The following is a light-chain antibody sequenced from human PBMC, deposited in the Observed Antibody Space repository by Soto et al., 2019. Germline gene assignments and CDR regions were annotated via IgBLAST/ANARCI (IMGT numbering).Light chain of an antibody. CDR1: QSVSSN. CDR2: GAS. Sequence: EIVMTQSPATLSVSPGERATLSCRASQSVSSNLAWYQHKPGQAPRLLIYGASTRATGIPARCSESGSGTEFSLTISSLQTEDFAVYYCQQYNNWPPKQYTFGQGTKLEIK. V-gene: IGKV3-15*01. J-gene: IGKJ2*01. CDR3: QQYNNWPPKQYT.